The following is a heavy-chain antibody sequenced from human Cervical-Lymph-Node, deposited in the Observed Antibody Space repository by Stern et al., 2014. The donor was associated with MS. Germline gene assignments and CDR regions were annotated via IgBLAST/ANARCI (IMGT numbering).Heavy chain of an antibody. V-gene: IGHV5-51*03. Sequence: QLVQSGAELKEPGESLKISCKTSGYNFINYWIAWVRQVPGKGLEWIGIIYPGDSDIRYSPSFPGHVTMSVDKSKTTAYLQWKSLKASDTAVYYCARWSVACDYWGQGALITVSS. CDR3: ARWSVACDY. J-gene: IGHJ4*02. CDR1: GYNFINYW. D-gene: IGHD2-21*01. CDR2: IYPGDSDI.